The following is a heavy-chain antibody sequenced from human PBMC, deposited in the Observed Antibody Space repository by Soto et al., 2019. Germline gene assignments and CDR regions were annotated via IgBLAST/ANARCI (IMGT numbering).Heavy chain of an antibody. CDR2: ISGGGGTT. Sequence: VQLLESGGGLVQPEGSLRLSCAASGFTFSSYAMSWVRQAPGKGLELVSGISGGGGTTYYADSVKGRFTISRDNSKNTLYLQVNSLRAEDTAVYYCAKDQAGAGTISRYFQDWGQGTLVTVSS. CDR1: GFTFSSYA. J-gene: IGHJ1*01. D-gene: IGHD6-13*01. V-gene: IGHV3-23*01. CDR3: AKDQAGAGTISRYFQD.